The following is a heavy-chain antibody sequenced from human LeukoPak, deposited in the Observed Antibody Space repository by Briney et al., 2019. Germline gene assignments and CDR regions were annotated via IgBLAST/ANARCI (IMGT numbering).Heavy chain of an antibody. V-gene: IGHV3-23*01. CDR2: INGSGGST. D-gene: IGHD2-15*01. Sequence: GGSLRPSCAASGFTFSSYAMSWVRQAPGKWLEWVSAINGSGGSTYYADSVKGRFTISRDNSKNTLYLQMNSLRAEDTAVYYCAKDIVVVPYYFDYWGQGTLVTVSS. J-gene: IGHJ4*02. CDR1: GFTFSSYA. CDR3: AKDIVVVPYYFDY.